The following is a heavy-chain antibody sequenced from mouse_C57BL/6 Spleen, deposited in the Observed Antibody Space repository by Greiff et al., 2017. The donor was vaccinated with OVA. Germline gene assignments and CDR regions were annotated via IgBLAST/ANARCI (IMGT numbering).Heavy chain of an antibody. CDR3: ARWGVKRYFDV. D-gene: IGHD2-2*01. J-gene: IGHJ1*03. Sequence: QVQLQQSGAELVRPGTSVKVSCKASGYAFTNYLIEWVKQRPGQGLEWIGVINPGSGGTNYNEKFKGKATLTADKSSSTAYMQLSSLTSEDSAVYFCARWGVKRYFDVWGTGTTVTVSS. CDR1: GYAFTNYL. CDR2: INPGSGGT. V-gene: IGHV1-54*01.